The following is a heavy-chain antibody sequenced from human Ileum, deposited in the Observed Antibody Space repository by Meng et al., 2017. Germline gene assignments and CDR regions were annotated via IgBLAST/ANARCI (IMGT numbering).Heavy chain of an antibody. J-gene: IGHJ4*02. CDR2: MNSDGTTT. D-gene: IGHD6-19*01. CDR1: GFLFSSYW. V-gene: IGHV3-74*01. CDR3: ARGGSSAWY. Sequence: HLVGAVHALVQPGGFLRLSCQVSGFLFSSYWMHWVRQAPGKGLVWVSRMNSDGTTTDYADSVKGRFTISRDNAKNTLYLQMNSLRAEDTAVYYCARGGSSAWYWGQGALVTVSS.